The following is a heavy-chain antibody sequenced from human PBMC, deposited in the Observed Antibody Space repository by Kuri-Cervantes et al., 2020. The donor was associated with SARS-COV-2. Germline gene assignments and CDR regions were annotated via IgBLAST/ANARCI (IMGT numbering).Heavy chain of an antibody. CDR1: GFIFSDYY. J-gene: IGHJ4*02. D-gene: IGHD3-3*01. CDR2: ISYDGSNK. Sequence: LSCTASGFIFSDYYMTWIRQAPGKGLEWVAVISYDGSNKYYADSVKGRFTISRDNSKNTLYLQMNSLRSEDTAVYYCARVHGYDFWSGYNYYFDYWGQGTLVTVSS. V-gene: IGHV3-30-3*01. CDR3: ARVHGYDFWSGYNYYFDY.